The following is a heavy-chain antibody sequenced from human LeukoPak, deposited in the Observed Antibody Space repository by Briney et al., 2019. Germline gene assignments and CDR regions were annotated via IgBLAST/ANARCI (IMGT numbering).Heavy chain of an antibody. Sequence: SETLSLTCTVSGGSIGTYYWSWIRQPPGKGLEWIGYIYYNGYTDYNPSLKSRVTISIHTSKNQFSLNLSSVTAADTAVYYCARVDYGDAFDYWGQGTLVTVSS. CDR1: GGSIGTYY. V-gene: IGHV4-59*01. J-gene: IGHJ4*02. CDR3: ARVDYGDAFDY. CDR2: IYYNGYT. D-gene: IGHD4-17*01.